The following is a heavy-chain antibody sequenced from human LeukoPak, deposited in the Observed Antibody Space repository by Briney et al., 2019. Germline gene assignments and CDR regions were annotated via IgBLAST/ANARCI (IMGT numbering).Heavy chain of an antibody. Sequence: PSETLSLTCAVYGGSFSGYYWSWIRQPPGKGLEWIGEINHSGSTNYNPSLKSRVTISVDTSKNQFSLKLSPVTAADTAVYYCARLTELLGTHWGQGTLVTVSS. V-gene: IGHV4-34*01. J-gene: IGHJ4*02. CDR2: INHSGST. CDR1: GGSFSGYY. CDR3: ARLTELLGTH. D-gene: IGHD2-15*01.